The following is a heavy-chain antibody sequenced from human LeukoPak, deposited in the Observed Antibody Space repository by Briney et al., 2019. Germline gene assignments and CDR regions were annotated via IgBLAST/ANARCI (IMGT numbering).Heavy chain of an antibody. V-gene: IGHV3-11*01. CDR3: AREVSVYGSGSYYFDY. CDR2: ISSSGSTI. Sequence: PGGSLRLSCAASGFTFSDYYMSWIRQAPGKGPEWVSYISSSGSTIYYADSVKGRFTISRDNAKNSLYLQMNSLRAEDTAVYYCAREVSVYGSGSYYFDYWGQGTLVTVSS. CDR1: GFTFSDYY. J-gene: IGHJ4*02. D-gene: IGHD3-10*01.